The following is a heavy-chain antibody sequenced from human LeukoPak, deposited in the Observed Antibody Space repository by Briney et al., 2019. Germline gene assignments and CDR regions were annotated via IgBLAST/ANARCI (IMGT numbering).Heavy chain of an antibody. D-gene: IGHD3-3*01. Sequence: GASVKVSCKASGYTFTSYGISWVRQAPGQGLEWMGWISAYNGNTNYAQKLQGRVTMTTDTSTSTAYMELRSLRSDDAAVYYCARDDPRITIFGVVTAFDPWGQGTLVTVSS. CDR1: GYTFTSYG. J-gene: IGHJ5*02. CDR2: ISAYNGNT. V-gene: IGHV1-18*01. CDR3: ARDDPRITIFGVVTAFDP.